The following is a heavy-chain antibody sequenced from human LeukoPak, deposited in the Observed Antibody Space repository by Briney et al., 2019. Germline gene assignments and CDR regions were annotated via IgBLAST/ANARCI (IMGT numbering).Heavy chain of an antibody. J-gene: IGHJ4*02. CDR2: IYHSGST. D-gene: IGHD6-19*01. Sequence: SETLSLTCAVSGYSISSGYYWGWIRQPPGKGLEWIGSIYHSGSTYYNPSLKSRATISVDTSKNQFSLKLSSVTAADTAVYYCARGIIAVADTFDYWGQGTLVTVSS. CDR1: GYSISSGYY. V-gene: IGHV4-38-2*01. CDR3: ARGIIAVADTFDY.